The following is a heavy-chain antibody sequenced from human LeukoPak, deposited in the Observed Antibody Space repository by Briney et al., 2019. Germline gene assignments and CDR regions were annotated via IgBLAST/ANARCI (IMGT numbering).Heavy chain of an antibody. CDR2: ISGSGGST. J-gene: IGHJ5*02. Sequence: GGSLRLSCAASGFTFSSYAMSWVRQAPGKGLEWVSAISGSGGSTYYADSVKGRFTISRDNSKNTLYLQMNSLRAEDTAVYYCAKDQGVVVVPAAQGDNWFDPWGQGTLVTVSS. CDR3: AKDQGVVVVPAAQGDNWFDP. V-gene: IGHV3-23*01. CDR1: GFTFSSYA. D-gene: IGHD2-2*01.